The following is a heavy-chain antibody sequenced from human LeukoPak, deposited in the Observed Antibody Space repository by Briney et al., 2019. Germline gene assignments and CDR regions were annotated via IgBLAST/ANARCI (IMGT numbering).Heavy chain of an antibody. CDR2: ISGSGGTT. V-gene: IGHV3-23*01. D-gene: IGHD3-10*01. Sequence: GGSLRLSCTPSGFTFSTYAIIWVRQAPGKGLEWVSSISGSGGTTYYADSVKGRFIISRDNSKNTLHLQINSLRVEYTAKYYCARGRTGAGRYYLDYWGQGTLVTVSS. CDR1: GFTFSTYA. CDR3: ARGRTGAGRYYLDY. J-gene: IGHJ4*02.